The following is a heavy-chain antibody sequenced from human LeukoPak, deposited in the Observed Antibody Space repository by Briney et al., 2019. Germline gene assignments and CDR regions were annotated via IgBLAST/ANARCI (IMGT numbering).Heavy chain of an antibody. V-gene: IGHV3-23*01. D-gene: IGHD3-16*01. CDR3: ARGWGSFDY. Sequence: GGSLRLSCVGSGFTFRSHAMSWVRQAPEKGLEFVSGIYENGGTTYYADSVKGRFTISRDNAKNSLYLQMNSLRAEDTAVYYCARGWGSFDYWGQGTLVTVSS. CDR2: IYENGGTT. CDR1: GFTFRSHA. J-gene: IGHJ4*02.